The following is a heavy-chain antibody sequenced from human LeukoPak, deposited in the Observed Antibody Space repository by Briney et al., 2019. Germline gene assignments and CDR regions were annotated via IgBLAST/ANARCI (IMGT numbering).Heavy chain of an antibody. CDR2: TYYRSKWYN. CDR1: GDRVSSNSAA. V-gene: IGHV6-1*01. J-gene: IGHJ4*02. Sequence: SQTLSLTCAISGDRVSSNSAAWNWIRQSPSRGLEWLGRTYYRSKWYNDYAVSVKSRITINPDTPKNQFSLQLNSVTPEDTAVYYCARNPFSSSSLFDYWGQGTLITVSS. CDR3: ARNPFSSSSLFDY. D-gene: IGHD6-6*01.